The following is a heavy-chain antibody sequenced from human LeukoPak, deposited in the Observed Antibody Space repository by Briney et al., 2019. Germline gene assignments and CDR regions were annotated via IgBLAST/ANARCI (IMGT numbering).Heavy chain of an antibody. CDR1: GYTLTGYY. J-gene: IGHJ4*02. D-gene: IGHD2-15*01. CDR3: ARDGGGRINFDY. CDR2: INPNSGGT. V-gene: IGHV1-2*02. Sequence: ASVKVSCKASGYTLTGYYMHWVRQAPGQGLEWMGWINPNSGGTNYAQKFQGRVTMTRDTSTSTDYMELSSLTSDDTAVYYCARDGGGRINFDYWGQGTLVIVSS.